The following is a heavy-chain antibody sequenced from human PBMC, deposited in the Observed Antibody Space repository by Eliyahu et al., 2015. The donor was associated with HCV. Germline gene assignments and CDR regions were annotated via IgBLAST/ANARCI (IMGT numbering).Heavy chain of an antibody. Sequence: QVQLQESGPGLVKPSQTLSLTCTFXGGPISSGGYXWSWIRQHPGKGLEWIGYIYYSGSTYYNPSLKSRVTISVDTSKNQFSLKLSSVTAADTAVYYCARDLAVAGDYGDYVGAFDYWGQGTLVTVSS. CDR1: GGPISSGGYX. D-gene: IGHD4-17*01. V-gene: IGHV4-31*03. CDR2: IYYSGST. CDR3: ARDLAVAGDYGDYVGAFDY. J-gene: IGHJ4*02.